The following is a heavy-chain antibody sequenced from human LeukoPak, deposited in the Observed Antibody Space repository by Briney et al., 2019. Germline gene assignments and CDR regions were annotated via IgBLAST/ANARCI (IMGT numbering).Heavy chain of an antibody. CDR1: GGSISSSIYY. J-gene: IGHJ4*02. V-gene: IGHV4-39*07. Sequence: SETLSLTCTVSGGSISSSIYYWDWIRQPPGKGLEWIGSIYYSGSTYYNPSLKSRVTISVDTSKNQFSLKLSSVTAADTAVYYCARRRGITNFDYWGQGTLVTVSS. CDR3: ARRRGITNFDY. D-gene: IGHD3-10*01. CDR2: IYYSGST.